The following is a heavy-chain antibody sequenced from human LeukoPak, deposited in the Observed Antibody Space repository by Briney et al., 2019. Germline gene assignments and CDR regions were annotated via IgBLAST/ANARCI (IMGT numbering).Heavy chain of an antibody. J-gene: IGHJ6*03. Sequence: PSETLSLTCAVYGGSFSGYHWTWIRQSPGKGLEWIGDINPSGSTYYNPSLKSRLTISVDTSKNQFSLKLRSVAAADTAVYYCARGRHDITMIVVVMTSVSYYLDVWDKGTTVTVS. CDR3: ARGRHDITMIVVVMTSVSYYLDV. V-gene: IGHV4-34*01. CDR1: GGSFSGYH. CDR2: INPSGST. D-gene: IGHD3-22*01.